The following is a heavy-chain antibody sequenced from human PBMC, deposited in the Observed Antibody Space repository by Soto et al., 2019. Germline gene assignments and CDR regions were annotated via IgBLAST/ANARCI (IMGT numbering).Heavy chain of an antibody. D-gene: IGHD3-22*01. CDR2: ISSSSGTI. V-gene: IGHV3-48*01. Sequence: LRLSCAASGFTFSGYNMNWVRQAPGKGPEWVSYISSSSGTIYYADSVKGRFTISRDNAKNSLYLQMNSLRAEDTAVYYCAKPRGYYDSSGYPTPDYWGQGTLVTVSS. J-gene: IGHJ4*02. CDR1: GFTFSGYN. CDR3: AKPRGYYDSSGYPTPDY.